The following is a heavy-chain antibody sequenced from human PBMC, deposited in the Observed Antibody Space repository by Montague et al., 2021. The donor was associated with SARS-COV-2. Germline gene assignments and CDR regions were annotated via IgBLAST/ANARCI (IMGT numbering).Heavy chain of an antibody. CDR2: IYYSGSA. V-gene: IGHV4-39*01. CDR3: ARQRLDITIFGAVTGRVFDY. CDR1: GGSISSSSYY. J-gene: IGHJ4*02. D-gene: IGHD3-3*01. Sequence: SETLSLTCTVSGGSISSSSYYWGWIRQPPGKGLEWIGSIYYSGSAYYNPSLKSRVTISVDTSKNQFSLKLSSVTAADAAVYYCARQRLDITIFGAVTGRVFDYWSQGTLVTVSS.